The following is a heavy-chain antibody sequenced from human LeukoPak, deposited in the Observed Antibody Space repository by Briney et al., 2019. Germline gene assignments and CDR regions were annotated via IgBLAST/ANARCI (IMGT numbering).Heavy chain of an antibody. Sequence: GGSLRLSCVASGFSSSSYEMTWVRQAPGKGLEWVSHISSSGDIIHYADSVQGRFTISRDNAKNSLYLQMYSLRAEDTAIYYCARVIRGYGSGTYYDWFDPWGQGTLVIVSS. CDR1: GFSSSSYE. V-gene: IGHV3-48*03. CDR2: ISSSGDII. D-gene: IGHD3-10*01. J-gene: IGHJ5*02. CDR3: ARVIRGYGSGTYYDWFDP.